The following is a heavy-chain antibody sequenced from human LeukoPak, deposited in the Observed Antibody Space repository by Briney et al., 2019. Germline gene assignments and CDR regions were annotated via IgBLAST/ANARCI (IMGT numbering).Heavy chain of an antibody. D-gene: IGHD3-22*01. V-gene: IGHV3-66*02. Sequence: GGSLRLSCAASGFTVSSNYMSWVRQAPGKGLEWVSVIYSGGSTYYADSVKGRFTISRDNSKNTLYLQMNSLRAEDTAVYYCAKDLGRSGYYSHLDYWGQGTLVTVSS. CDR2: IYSGGST. J-gene: IGHJ4*02. CDR1: GFTVSSNY. CDR3: AKDLGRSGYYSHLDY.